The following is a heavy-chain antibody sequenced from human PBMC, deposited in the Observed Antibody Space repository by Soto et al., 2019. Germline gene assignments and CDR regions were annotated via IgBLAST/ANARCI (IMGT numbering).Heavy chain of an antibody. CDR2: IYDSGST. Sequence: SETLSLTCTVSGDSISSGDYYWGWIRQQPGKGLEWIGNIYDSGSTYYNPSLKRRVSISVDMSMTQFSLKLSSVTPADTAVYYCARMVNAGMFFDYWGQGTLVTV. D-gene: IGHD2-8*01. CDR1: GDSISSGDYY. V-gene: IGHV4-31*03. CDR3: ARMVNAGMFFDY. J-gene: IGHJ4*02.